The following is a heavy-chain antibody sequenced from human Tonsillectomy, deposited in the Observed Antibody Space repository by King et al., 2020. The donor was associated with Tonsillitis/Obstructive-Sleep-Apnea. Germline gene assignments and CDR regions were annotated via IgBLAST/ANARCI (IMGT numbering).Heavy chain of an antibody. J-gene: IGHJ3*02. CDR2: ISSYGDST. CDR1: GFTFSDYA. V-gene: IGHV3-64*02. Sequence: QLVQSGEGLVQPGGSLRLSCAASGFTFSDYAMHWVRQAPGKGLEYVSAISSYGDSTYYADSVRGRFTISRDNSKNMLYLQMGSLGADDMAVYYCARVGGNDAFDIRAKGRWSPSLQ. CDR3: ARVGGNDAFDI.